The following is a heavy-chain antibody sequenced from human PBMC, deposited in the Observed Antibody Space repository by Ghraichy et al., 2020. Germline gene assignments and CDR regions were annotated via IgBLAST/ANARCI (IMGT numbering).Heavy chain of an antibody. Sequence: GGSLRLSCAASGFTFSSYGMHWVRQAPGKGLEWVAFIRYDGSNKYYADSVKGRFTISRDNSKNTLYLQMNSLRAEDTAVYYCAKDYYDSSGYFLAYYYYYIDVWGKGTTVTVSS. CDR3: AKDYYDSSGYFLAYYYYYIDV. CDR2: IRYDGSNK. D-gene: IGHD3-22*01. J-gene: IGHJ6*03. CDR1: GFTFSSYG. V-gene: IGHV3-30*02.